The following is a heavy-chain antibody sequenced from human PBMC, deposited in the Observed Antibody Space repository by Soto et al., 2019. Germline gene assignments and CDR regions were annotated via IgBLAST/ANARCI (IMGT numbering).Heavy chain of an antibody. CDR1: GGSVSSGSYY. V-gene: IGHV4-61*01. Sequence: GSLRLSCTVSGGSVSSGSYYWSWIRQPPGKGLEWIGYIYYSGSTNYNPSLKSRVTISVDTSKNQFSLKLSSVTAADTAVYYCARGLRGWFGELLYYFDYWGQGTLVTVSS. D-gene: IGHD3-10*01. CDR2: IYYSGST. J-gene: IGHJ4*02. CDR3: ARGLRGWFGELLYYFDY.